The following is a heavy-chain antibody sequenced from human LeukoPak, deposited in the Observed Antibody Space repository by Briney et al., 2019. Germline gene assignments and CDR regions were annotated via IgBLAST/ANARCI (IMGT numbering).Heavy chain of an antibody. Sequence: ASVKVSCKASGYTFTGYYMHWVRQAPGQGLEWMGWINPKSGGINYAQKFQGRVTMTRDTSISTGYMEMSSLRSDDTAVYYCARDLQWELPRGDAFDTWGQGTMITVSS. CDR2: INPKSGGI. D-gene: IGHD1-26*01. J-gene: IGHJ3*02. V-gene: IGHV1-2*02. CDR1: GYTFTGYY. CDR3: ARDLQWELPRGDAFDT.